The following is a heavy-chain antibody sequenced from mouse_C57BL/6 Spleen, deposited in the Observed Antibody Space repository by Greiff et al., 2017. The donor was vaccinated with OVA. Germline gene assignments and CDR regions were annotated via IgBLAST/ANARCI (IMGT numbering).Heavy chain of an antibody. J-gene: IGHJ2*01. CDR2: ISSGGSYT. V-gene: IGHV5-6*01. CDR1: GFTFSSYG. D-gene: IGHD1-1*01. CDR3: ARQDYGREGTFDY. Sequence: EVKLMESGGDLVKPGGSLKLSCAASGFTFSSYGMSWVRQTPDKRLEWVATISSGGSYTYYPDSVKGRFTISRDNAKNTLYLQMSSLKSEDTAMYYCARQDYGREGTFDYWGKGTTLTVSS.